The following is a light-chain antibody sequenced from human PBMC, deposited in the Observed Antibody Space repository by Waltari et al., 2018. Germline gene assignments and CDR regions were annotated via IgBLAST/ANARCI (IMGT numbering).Light chain of an antibody. CDR1: QSLLCSGGKTY. V-gene: IGKV2-30*01. Sequence: DVVLTQSPLSLVVTLGQPASISCRSSQSLLCSGGKTYVTWVQQWPGQSPRRLTDQGSKRDPGVPDRFSGRGSGTDFTLRISRVEAEDGGGYYCMQYTHGPHTHGQGTKLEIK. J-gene: IGKJ2*01. CDR3: MQYTHGPHT. CDR2: QGS.